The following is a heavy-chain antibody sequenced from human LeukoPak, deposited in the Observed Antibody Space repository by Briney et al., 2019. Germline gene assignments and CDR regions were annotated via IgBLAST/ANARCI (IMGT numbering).Heavy chain of an antibody. D-gene: IGHD2-15*01. CDR3: ARDLIGEVAAATLWYYYGMDV. J-gene: IGHJ6*02. V-gene: IGHV3-21*01. Sequence: GGSLRLSCAASGFTFSSYSMNWVRQAPGKGLEWVSSISSSSSYIYYADSVKGRFTISRDNAKNSLYLQMNSLRAEDTAVYYCARDLIGEVAAATLWYYYGMDVWGQGTTVTVSS. CDR1: GFTFSSYS. CDR2: ISSSSSYI.